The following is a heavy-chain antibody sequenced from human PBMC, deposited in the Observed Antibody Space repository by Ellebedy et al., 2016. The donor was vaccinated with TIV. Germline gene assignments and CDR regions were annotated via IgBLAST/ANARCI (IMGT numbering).Heavy chain of an antibody. V-gene: IGHV4-34*01. CDR3: ARSPFFHSSSWSLYFDR. D-gene: IGHD6-13*01. CDR2: INDSGGT. Sequence: SETLSLTCAVYGGSFSASYWGWIRQAPGKGLEWIGEINDSGGTNYNPSLKSRVTISEDTSRNQFSLILSSVTAADTAVYYCARSPFFHSSSWSLYFDRWGQGTLVTVSS. J-gene: IGHJ5*02. CDR1: GGSFSASY.